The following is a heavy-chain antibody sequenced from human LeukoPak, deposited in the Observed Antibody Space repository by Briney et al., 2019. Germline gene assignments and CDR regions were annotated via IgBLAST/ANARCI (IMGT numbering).Heavy chain of an antibody. CDR3: AREKGSSGYYTDAFDI. D-gene: IGHD3-22*01. Sequence: SETLSLTCTVSGGSISSYYWSWIRQPPGEGLEWIGYISHSGSTNYNPSLKSRVTISLDTSKNQFSLKLSSVTAADTAVYFCAREKGSSGYYTDAFDIWGQGTMVTVSS. V-gene: IGHV4-59*01. J-gene: IGHJ3*02. CDR1: GGSISSYY. CDR2: ISHSGST.